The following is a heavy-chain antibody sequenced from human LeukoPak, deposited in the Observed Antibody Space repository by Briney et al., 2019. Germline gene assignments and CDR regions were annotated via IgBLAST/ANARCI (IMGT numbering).Heavy chain of an antibody. Sequence: GGSLRLSCEASGFTFSRYWMHRVRQAPGKGLVWVSRIKSDGKTNYADSVKGRFTISRDNAKNTVSLQMDSLRAEDTGVYYCARAPSEVGGYYPEYFRHWGQGTLVTVSS. J-gene: IGHJ1*01. CDR2: IKSDGKT. D-gene: IGHD3-22*01. V-gene: IGHV3-74*01. CDR1: GFTFSRYW. CDR3: ARAPSEVGGYYPEYFRH.